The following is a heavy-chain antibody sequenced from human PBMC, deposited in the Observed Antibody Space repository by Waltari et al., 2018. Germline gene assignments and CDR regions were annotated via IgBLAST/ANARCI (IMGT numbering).Heavy chain of an antibody. Sequence: QVQLQESGPGLVKPSETLSLTCAVSGYSISSGYYWGWIRQPPGKGLEWIGTIYNSGSTYYNPSLKSRVTISVDTSKNQFSLKLSSVTAADTAVYYCARLRYSNNWSGIPEFFQDWGQGILVTVS. CDR1: GYSISSGYY. V-gene: IGHV4-38-2*01. CDR2: IYNSGST. CDR3: ARLRYSNNWSGIPEFFQD. J-gene: IGHJ1*01. D-gene: IGHD6-13*01.